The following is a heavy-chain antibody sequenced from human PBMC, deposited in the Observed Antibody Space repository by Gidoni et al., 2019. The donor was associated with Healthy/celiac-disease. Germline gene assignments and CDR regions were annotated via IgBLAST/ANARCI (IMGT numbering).Heavy chain of an antibody. V-gene: IGHV3-33*01. D-gene: IGHD3-3*01. Sequence: QVQLVESGGGVVQPGRSLRLSCAASGFTFSSYGLHWVRQAPGKGLEWVAVIWYDGSNKYYADSVKGRFTISRDNSKNTLYLQMNSLRAEDTAVYYCARDHYDFWSGYPFHLYMDVWGKGTTVTVSS. CDR1: GFTFSSYG. CDR2: IWYDGSNK. CDR3: ARDHYDFWSGYPFHLYMDV. J-gene: IGHJ6*03.